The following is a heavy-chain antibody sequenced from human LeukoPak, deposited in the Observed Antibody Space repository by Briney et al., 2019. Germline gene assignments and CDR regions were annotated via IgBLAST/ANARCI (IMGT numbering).Heavy chain of an antibody. D-gene: IGHD3-22*01. V-gene: IGHV4-34*01. CDR1: GGSFSGYY. CDR2: INHSGST. CDR3: ARDSSGPSDY. Sequence: SETLSLTCAVYGGSFSGYYWSWIRQPPGKGLEWIGEINHSGSTNYNPSLKSRVTISVDTSKNQFSLNLSSVTAADTAVYYCARDSSGPSDYWGQGTLVTVSS. J-gene: IGHJ4*02.